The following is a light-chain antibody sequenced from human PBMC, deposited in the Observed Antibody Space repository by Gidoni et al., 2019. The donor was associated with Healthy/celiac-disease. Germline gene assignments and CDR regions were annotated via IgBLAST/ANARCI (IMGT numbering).Light chain of an antibody. CDR1: QSVSSN. CDR3: QQYNNWPLT. J-gene: IGKJ4*01. CDR2: GAS. Sequence: EIVMTQSPATLSVSPGERATLSCRASQSVSSNLAWYQQKPGQAPRLLIYGASTRATGIPARFIGSGYGTEFTRTISSLQSEDFAVYYCQQYNNWPLTFGGGTKVEIK. V-gene: IGKV3-15*01.